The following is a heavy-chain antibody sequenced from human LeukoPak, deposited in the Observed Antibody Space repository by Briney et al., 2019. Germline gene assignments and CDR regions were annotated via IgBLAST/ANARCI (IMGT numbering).Heavy chain of an antibody. CDR3: AKDLGGKRYYYYGMDV. CDR2: ISGGGGGT. V-gene: IGHV3-23*01. Sequence: GGSLRLSCAASGFTFSSYAMTWVRQAPGKGLEWVSAISGGGGGTFYADSVKGRFTISRDNSKNTLYLQMNSLSAEDTAVYYCAKDLGGKRYYYYGMDVWGQGTTVTVSS. J-gene: IGHJ6*02. CDR1: GFTFSSYA.